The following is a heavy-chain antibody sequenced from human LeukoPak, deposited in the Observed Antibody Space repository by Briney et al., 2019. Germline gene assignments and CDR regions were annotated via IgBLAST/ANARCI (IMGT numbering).Heavy chain of an antibody. J-gene: IGHJ4*02. CDR2: ITPKSGDT. D-gene: IGHD7-27*01. Sequence: ASVKVSCKASGYTFTSYGISWVRQAPGQGLEWMGWITPKSGDTDYAQKFQDRVTMTRDTSISTAYMELYSLRSDDTAVYYCARSPIGLGFFDYWGQGTLVTVSS. V-gene: IGHV1-2*02. CDR3: ARSPIGLGFFDY. CDR1: GYTFTSYG.